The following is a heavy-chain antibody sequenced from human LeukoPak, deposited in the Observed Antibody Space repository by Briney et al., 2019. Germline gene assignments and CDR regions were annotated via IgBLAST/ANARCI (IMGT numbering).Heavy chain of an antibody. CDR1: GFDVSNNY. V-gene: IGHV3-66*02. CDR2: MFRAGTT. Sequence: GGSLRLSCAVSGFDVSNNYMVWVRQAPGNGLEWVSGMFRAGTTYYADSVKGRLTISRDTSKHTVYLQMNSLRRDHTTVYYCAGSEGSSPRRAFHIWGLGTLVTVSS. J-gene: IGHJ3*02. D-gene: IGHD3-10*01. CDR3: AGSEGSSPRRAFHI.